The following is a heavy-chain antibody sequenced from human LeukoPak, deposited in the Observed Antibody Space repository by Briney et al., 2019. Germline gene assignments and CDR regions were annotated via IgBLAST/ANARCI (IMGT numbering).Heavy chain of an antibody. CDR2: ITGSGGST. D-gene: IGHD3-10*01. CDR1: GFTFSSYA. J-gene: IGHJ3*02. V-gene: IGHV3-23*01. Sequence: GGSLRLSCAASGFTFSSYAMSWVRQAPGKGLEWVSAITGSGGSTYYADSVKGRFTISRDNSKNTLYLQMNSLRAEDTAVYHCAKDDYYGSGSPHAFDIWGQGTMVTVSS. CDR3: AKDDYYGSGSPHAFDI.